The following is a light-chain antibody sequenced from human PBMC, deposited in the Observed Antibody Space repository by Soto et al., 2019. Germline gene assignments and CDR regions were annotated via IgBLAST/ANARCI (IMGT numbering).Light chain of an antibody. CDR1: QSVLYSSNNKNY. J-gene: IGKJ2*01. Sequence: DIVMTQSPDSLAVSLGERATINCKSSQSVLYSSNNKNYLAWYQQKPGQPPKLLIYWASTRESGVPDRFSGSGSGTDFTLTISSLQAEDGAVYYCQQYYNPPVTFGQGTKLEIK. V-gene: IGKV4-1*01. CDR3: QQYYNPPVT. CDR2: WAS.